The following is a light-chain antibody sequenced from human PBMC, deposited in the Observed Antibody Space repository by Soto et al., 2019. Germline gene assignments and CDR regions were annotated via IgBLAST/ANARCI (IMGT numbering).Light chain of an antibody. J-gene: IGLJ1*01. CDR3: CSYAGSYNYV. CDR2: DVS. V-gene: IGLV2-11*01. CDR1: SSDVGAYNY. Sequence: VLTQPRSVSGSPGQSVTISCTGTSSDVGAYNYVSWYQQHPGKAPKVMIYDVSKRPSGVPDRFSGSKSGTTASLTISGLQADDEADYYCCSYAGSYNYVFGSGTKVTVL.